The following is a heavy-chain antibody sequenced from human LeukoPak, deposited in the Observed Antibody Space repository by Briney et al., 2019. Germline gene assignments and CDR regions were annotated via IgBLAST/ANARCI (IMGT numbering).Heavy chain of an antibody. Sequence: SETLSLTCTVSGGSISSGGYYWSWIRQHPGKDLEWIGYIYYSGSTYYNPSLKSRVTISVDTSKNQFSLKLSSVTAADTAVYYCARDCSGGSCYLTGDYGMDVWGQGTTVTVSS. CDR2: IYYSGST. J-gene: IGHJ6*02. V-gene: IGHV4-31*03. CDR1: GGSISSGGYY. CDR3: ARDCSGGSCYLTGDYGMDV. D-gene: IGHD2-15*01.